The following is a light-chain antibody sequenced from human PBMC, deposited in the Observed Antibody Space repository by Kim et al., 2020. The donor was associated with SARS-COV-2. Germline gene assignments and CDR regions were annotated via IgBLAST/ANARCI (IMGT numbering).Light chain of an antibody. V-gene: IGLV6-57*03. CDR3: QSYDSSNPWV. Sequence: KTVTMSCNRSSGSLARNYGHWYQQRPGSAPTTVIYEDNQRASGVPDRFSGSIDSASNSASLTISGLKTEEEADYYCQSYDSSNPWVFGGGTQLTVL. CDR2: EDN. J-gene: IGLJ3*02. CDR1: SGSLARNY.